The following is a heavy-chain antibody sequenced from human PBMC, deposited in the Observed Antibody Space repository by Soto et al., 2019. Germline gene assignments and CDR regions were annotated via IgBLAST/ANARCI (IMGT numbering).Heavy chain of an antibody. V-gene: IGHV1-3*01. CDR1: GYTFTNYG. CDR3: ARSGYSSGWYHWYFDL. D-gene: IGHD6-19*01. Sequence: QVQLVQSGAEVKKPGASVKVSCKAPGYTFTNYGIHWVGQAPGQSLEGMGGINAGNGNTKYSQNFQGRVTITRDTSASTAYMELSSLRSDDTAVFYCARSGYSSGWYHWYFDLWGRGTLVTVSS. J-gene: IGHJ2*01. CDR2: INAGNGNT.